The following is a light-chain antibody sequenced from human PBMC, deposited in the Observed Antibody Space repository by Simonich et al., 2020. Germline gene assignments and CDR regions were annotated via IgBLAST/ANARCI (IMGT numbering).Light chain of an antibody. CDR1: QSVLYSSNNKNY. CDR3: QQYYSTPWT. V-gene: IGKV4-1*01. J-gene: IGKJ1*01. CDR2: WES. Sequence: DIVMTQSPDSLAVSLGERATINCKSSQSVLYSSNNKNYLAWYQQKPGQPPKLLIYWESTGESGVPDRFSGSGSGTDFTLTISSLQAEDVAVYYCQQYYSTPWTFGQGTKVEIK.